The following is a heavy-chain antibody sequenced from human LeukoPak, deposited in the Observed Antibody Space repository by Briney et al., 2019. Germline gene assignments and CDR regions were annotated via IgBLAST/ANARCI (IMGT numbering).Heavy chain of an antibody. CDR2: IYYSGST. J-gene: IGHJ4*02. Sequence: PSETLSLTCTVSGGSISSSSYYWGWIRQPPGKGLEWIGSIYYSGSTYYNPSLKSRVTISVDTSNNQFSLKLSSVTAADTAVYYCARRGYYGSGSYLTLYYFDYWGQGTLVTVSS. D-gene: IGHD3-10*01. CDR1: GGSISSSSYY. CDR3: ARRGYYGSGSYLTLYYFDY. V-gene: IGHV4-39*01.